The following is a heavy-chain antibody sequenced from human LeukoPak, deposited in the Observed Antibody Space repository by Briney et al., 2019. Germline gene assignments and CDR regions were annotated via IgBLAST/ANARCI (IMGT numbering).Heavy chain of an antibody. D-gene: IGHD6-13*01. CDR2: ISSSSSYI. V-gene: IGHV3-21*04. J-gene: IGHJ3*02. CDR1: GFTFSSYS. CDR3: AKVISVSAAAGTDAFDI. Sequence: GGSLRLSCAASGFTFSSYSMNWVRQAPGKGLEWVSSISSSSSYIYYADSVKGRFTISRDNSKNTLYLQMNSLRAEDTAVYYCAKVISVSAAAGTDAFDIWGQGTMVTVSS.